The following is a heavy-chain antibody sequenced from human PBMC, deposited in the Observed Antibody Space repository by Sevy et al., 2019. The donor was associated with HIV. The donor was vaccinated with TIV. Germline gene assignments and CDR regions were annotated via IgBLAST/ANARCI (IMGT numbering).Heavy chain of an antibody. Sequence: GGSLRLSCAASGFTFSSYAMHWVRQAPGKGLEWVAVISYDGSNKYYADSVKGRFTISRDNSKNTLYLQMNSLRAEDTAVYFCARDLYDYVLGSYLGGVYYGMDVWGQGTTVTVSS. CDR1: GFTFSSYA. V-gene: IGHV3-30-3*01. CDR2: ISYDGSNK. CDR3: ARDLYDYVLGSYLGGVYYGMDV. D-gene: IGHD3-16*01. J-gene: IGHJ6*02.